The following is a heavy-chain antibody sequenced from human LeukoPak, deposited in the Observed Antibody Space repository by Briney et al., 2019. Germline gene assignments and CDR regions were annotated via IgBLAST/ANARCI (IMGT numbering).Heavy chain of an antibody. J-gene: IGHJ4*02. D-gene: IGHD3-22*01. V-gene: IGHV3-23*01. Sequence: GGSLRLSCAASGFTFSSYAMSWVRQAPGKGLEWVSAISGSGGSTYYADSVKGRFTISRDNSKNTLCLQMNSLRAEDTAVYYCAKVENYYDSSGCTDYWGQGTLVTVSS. CDR2: ISGSGGST. CDR1: GFTFSSYA. CDR3: AKVENYYDSSGCTDY.